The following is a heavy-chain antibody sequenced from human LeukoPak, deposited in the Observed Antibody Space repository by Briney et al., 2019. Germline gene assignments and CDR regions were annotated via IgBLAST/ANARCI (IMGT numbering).Heavy chain of an antibody. V-gene: IGHV1-46*01. CDR2: INPSGGST. CDR1: GYTFTSYY. CDR3: ARGHYDSSGYSPAFDY. Sequence: ASVKVSCKASGYTFTSYYMHWVRQAPGQGLEWMGIINPSGGSTSYAQKFQGRVTMTRDMSTSTVYMELSSLRSEDTAVYYCARGHYDSSGYSPAFDYWGQGTLVTVSS. D-gene: IGHD3-22*01. J-gene: IGHJ4*02.